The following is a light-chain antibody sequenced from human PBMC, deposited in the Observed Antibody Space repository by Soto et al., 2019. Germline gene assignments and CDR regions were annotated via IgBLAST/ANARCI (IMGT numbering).Light chain of an antibody. Sequence: EIVMTQSPATLSVSAGERATLSCRASQSISNNLAWYQQKPGQAPRLLIYDAFTGATGIPDRFSGSGSGTEFTLTISSLQSADFAIYYCQQYDNWPYTFGQGTKLEIK. V-gene: IGKV3-15*01. CDR2: DAF. J-gene: IGKJ2*01. CDR1: QSISNN. CDR3: QQYDNWPYT.